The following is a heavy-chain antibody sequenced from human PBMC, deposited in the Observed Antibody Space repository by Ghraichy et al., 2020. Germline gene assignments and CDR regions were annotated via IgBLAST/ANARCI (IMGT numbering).Heavy chain of an antibody. V-gene: IGHV3-23*01. CDR1: GFTFSSYA. Sequence: GESLNISCAASGFTFSSYAMSWVRQAPGKGLEWVSAISGSGGSTYYADSVKGRFTISRDNSKNTLYLQMNSLRAEDTAVYYCAKDWDVREGYFDYWGQGTLVTVSS. CDR3: AKDWDVREGYFDY. D-gene: IGHD3-10*02. CDR2: ISGSGGST. J-gene: IGHJ4*02.